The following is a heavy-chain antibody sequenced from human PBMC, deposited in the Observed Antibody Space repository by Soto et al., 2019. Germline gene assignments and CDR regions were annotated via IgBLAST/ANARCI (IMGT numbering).Heavy chain of an antibody. CDR3: ARRECSGGSCYYFDY. D-gene: IGHD2-15*01. J-gene: IGHJ4*02. Sequence: SETLSLTCTVSGGSISSSSYYWGWIRQPPGKGLEWIGSIYYSGSTYYNPSLKSRVTISVDTSKNQFSLKLSSVTAADTAVYYCARRECSGGSCYYFDYWGQGTLVTVSS. CDR1: GGSISSSSYY. V-gene: IGHV4-39*01. CDR2: IYYSGST.